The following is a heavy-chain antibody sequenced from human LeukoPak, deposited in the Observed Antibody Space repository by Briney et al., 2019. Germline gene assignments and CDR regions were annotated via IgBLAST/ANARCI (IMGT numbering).Heavy chain of an antibody. V-gene: IGHV4-34*01. D-gene: IGHD5-12*01. J-gene: IGHJ6*02. Sequence: SETLSLTCAVYGGSFSGYYWSWIRQPPGKGLEWIGEINHSGSTNYNPSLKSRVTISVDTSKNQFSLKLSSVTAADTAVYYCAREVSGQSYYYGMDVWGQGTTVTVSS. CDR3: AREVSGQSYYYGMDV. CDR2: INHSGST. CDR1: GGSFSGYY.